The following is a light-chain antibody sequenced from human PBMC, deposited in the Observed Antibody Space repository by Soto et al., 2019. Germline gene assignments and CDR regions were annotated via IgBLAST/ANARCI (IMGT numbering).Light chain of an antibody. J-gene: IGLJ3*02. V-gene: IGLV2-14*01. CDR3: CSYTSSRTLV. Sequence: QSALTQPASVSGSPGQSITISCTGTSSDVGGYNYVSWYQQHPGKAPKIMIYEVSNRPSGVSNRFSGSKSGNTASLTISGLQAVDEADYHCCSYTSSRTLVFGGGTKLTVL. CDR1: SSDVGGYNY. CDR2: EVS.